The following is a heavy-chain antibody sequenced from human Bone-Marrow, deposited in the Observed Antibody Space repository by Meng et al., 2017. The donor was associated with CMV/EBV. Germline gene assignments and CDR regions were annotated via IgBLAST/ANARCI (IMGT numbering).Heavy chain of an antibody. CDR3: AKGRGTTVVIGPFDY. V-gene: IGHV3-30*02. Sequence: GESLKIPCEASGCKFRSYGLHWVRQAPGKGLEWVAVLCYDGCNKYYADPVTGRFTISRDKAKNTLYLQITRLRAEDTAVYDCAKGRGTTVVIGPFDYWGQGTLVTVSS. D-gene: IGHD4-23*01. CDR1: GCKFRSYG. CDR2: LCYDGCNK. J-gene: IGHJ4*02.